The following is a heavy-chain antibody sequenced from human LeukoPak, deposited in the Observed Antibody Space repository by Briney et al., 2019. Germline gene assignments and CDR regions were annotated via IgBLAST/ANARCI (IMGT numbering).Heavy chain of an antibody. J-gene: IGHJ4*02. CDR1: GGSFSGYY. Sequence: SETLSLTCAVYGGSFSGYYWSWIRQPPGKGLEWIGEINHSGSTNYNPSLKSRVTISVDTSKNQFSLKLSSVTAADTAVYYCARGRAAIDYWGQGTLVTVSS. CDR3: ARGRAAIDY. CDR2: INHSGST. V-gene: IGHV4-34*01. D-gene: IGHD6-13*01.